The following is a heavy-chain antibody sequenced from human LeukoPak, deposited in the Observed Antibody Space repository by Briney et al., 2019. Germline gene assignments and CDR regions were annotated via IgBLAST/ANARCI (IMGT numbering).Heavy chain of an antibody. J-gene: IGHJ6*03. CDR2: IIPIFGSA. Sequence: ASVKVSCKASGDTFISYGISWVRQAPGQGLEWMGGIIPIFGSANYAQKLQGRVTITTDQSTSTAYMELSSLSSEDTAVYYCARVGRSRGSLPNSYYYMDVWGKGTTVTVSS. V-gene: IGHV1-69*05. CDR1: GDTFISYG. CDR3: ARVGRSRGSLPNSYYYMDV. D-gene: IGHD2-15*01.